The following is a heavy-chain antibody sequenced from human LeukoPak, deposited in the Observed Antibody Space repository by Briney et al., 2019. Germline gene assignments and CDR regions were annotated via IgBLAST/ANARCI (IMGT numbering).Heavy chain of an antibody. D-gene: IGHD2-21*02. V-gene: IGHV4-59*08. CDR2: IYYSGST. CDR3: ARHAGHIVVVTDYYFDY. Sequence: SETLSLTCTVSGGSISSYYWSWIRQPPGKGLEWIGYIYYSGSTNYNPSLKSRVTISVDTSKNQFSLKLSSVTAADTAVYYCARHAGHIVVVTDYYFDYWGQGTLVTVSS. CDR1: GGSISSYY. J-gene: IGHJ4*02.